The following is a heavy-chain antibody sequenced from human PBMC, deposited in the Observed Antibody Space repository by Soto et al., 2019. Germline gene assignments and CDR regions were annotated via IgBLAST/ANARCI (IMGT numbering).Heavy chain of an antibody. CDR2: IYYSGST. CDR3: ARARGARYFDY. Sequence: LSLTCTVSGGSISSGDYYWSWIRQPPGKGLEWIGYIYYSGSTYYNPSLKSRVTISVDTSKNQLSLKLSSVTAADTAVYYCARARGARYFDYWGQGTLVTVSS. J-gene: IGHJ4*02. CDR1: GGSISSGDYY. V-gene: IGHV4-30-4*01. D-gene: IGHD2-15*01.